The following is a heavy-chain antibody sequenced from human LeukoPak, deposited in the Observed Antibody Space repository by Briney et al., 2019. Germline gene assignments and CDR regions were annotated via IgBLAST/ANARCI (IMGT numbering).Heavy chain of an antibody. V-gene: IGHV4-59*01. CDR3: ARDLFYGGNSGIAY. J-gene: IGHJ4*02. CDR1: GGSISSYY. D-gene: IGHD4-23*01. Sequence: SETLSLTCTVSGGSISSYYWSRIRQPPGKGLEWIGYIYYSGSTNYNPSLKSRVTISVDTSKNQFSLKLSSVTAADTAVYYCARDLFYGGNSGIAYWGQGTLVTVSS. CDR2: IYYSGST.